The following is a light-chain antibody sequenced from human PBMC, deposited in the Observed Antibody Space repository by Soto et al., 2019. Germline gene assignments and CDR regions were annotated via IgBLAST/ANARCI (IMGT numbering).Light chain of an antibody. V-gene: IGKV3-11*01. CDR1: QRVSSS. CDR2: DAS. J-gene: IGKJ4*01. Sequence: EIVLTQSPATLSLSPGERATLSCRASQRVSSSLAWYQQKPGQAPRLLIYDASNRATGIPARFSGSGSGADFTLTISSLEPEGFAVYYCQQRSNWPPTFGGGTKVEIK. CDR3: QQRSNWPPT.